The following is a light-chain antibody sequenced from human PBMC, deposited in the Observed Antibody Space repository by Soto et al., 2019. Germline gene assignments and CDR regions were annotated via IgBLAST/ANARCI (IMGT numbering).Light chain of an antibody. CDR1: SNDVGGYNY. Sequence: QSALTQPRSVSGSPGQSITISCTGTSNDVGGYNYVSWYQQHLGKAPKLMIYEVSNRPSGISNRFSGSKSGNAASLTISGLQAEDEADYYCSSYTTSSTYVFGTGTKVTVL. CDR2: EVS. J-gene: IGLJ1*01. CDR3: SSYTTSSTYV. V-gene: IGLV2-14*01.